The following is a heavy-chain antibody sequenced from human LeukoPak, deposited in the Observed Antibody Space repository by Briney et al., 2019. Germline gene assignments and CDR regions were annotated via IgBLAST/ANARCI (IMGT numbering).Heavy chain of an antibody. V-gene: IGHV3-7*01. D-gene: IGHD4-17*01. Sequence: GGSLRLSCEASGFTFTSYGMSWVRQAPGKGLEWVANIKQDGSEKYYVDSVKGRFTISRDNAKNSLYLQMNSLRAEDTAVYYCANGEVYFDYWGQGTLVTVSS. CDR2: IKQDGSEK. J-gene: IGHJ4*02. CDR1: GFTFTSYG. CDR3: ANGEVYFDY.